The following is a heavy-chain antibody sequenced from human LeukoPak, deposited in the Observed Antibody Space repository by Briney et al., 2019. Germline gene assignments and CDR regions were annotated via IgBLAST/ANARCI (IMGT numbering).Heavy chain of an antibody. V-gene: IGHV3-23*01. Sequence: GGSLRLSCATSGFTFSSYAMSWVRQAPGKGLEWVSGIGASGGSTYYADSVKGRFTISRDNSKNTLYLQMNSLRTEDTAVYYCAKGGSGWHYFDYWGQGTLVTVSS. D-gene: IGHD6-19*01. CDR2: IGASGGST. CDR1: GFTFSSYA. J-gene: IGHJ4*02. CDR3: AKGGSGWHYFDY.